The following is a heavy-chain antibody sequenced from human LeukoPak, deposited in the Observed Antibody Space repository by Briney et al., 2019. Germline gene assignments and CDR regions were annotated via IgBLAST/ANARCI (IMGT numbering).Heavy chain of an antibody. CDR3: ARGERFGYFDY. V-gene: IGHV3-30*04. D-gene: IGHD3-10*01. Sequence: GGSLRLSCAACGFTFSSYAMHGVRQAPGKGLEWVAVISYDGSNKYYADSVKGRFTISRDNSKNTLYLQMNSLRAEDTAVYYCARGERFGYFDYWGQGTLVTVSS. CDR1: GFTFSSYA. J-gene: IGHJ4*02. CDR2: ISYDGSNK.